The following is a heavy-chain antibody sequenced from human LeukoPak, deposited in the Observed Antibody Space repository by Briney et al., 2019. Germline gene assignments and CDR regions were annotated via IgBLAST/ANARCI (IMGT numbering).Heavy chain of an antibody. Sequence: GGSLRLSCTASGFTSGDYAMSWVRQAPGKGLEWVGFIRSKAYGGTTEYAASVKGRFTISRDDSKSIAYLQMNSLKTEDTAVYYCTRVYSSGWYGNYFDYWGQGTLVTVSS. D-gene: IGHD6-19*01. CDR2: IRSKAYGGTT. CDR1: GFTSGDYA. V-gene: IGHV3-49*04. J-gene: IGHJ4*02. CDR3: TRVYSSGWYGNYFDY.